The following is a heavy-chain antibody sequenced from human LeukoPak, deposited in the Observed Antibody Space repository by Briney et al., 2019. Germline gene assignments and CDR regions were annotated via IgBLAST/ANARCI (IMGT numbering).Heavy chain of an antibody. D-gene: IGHD1-1*01. CDR1: GESVSADDYF. J-gene: IGHJ4*02. V-gene: IGHV4-39*01. CDR3: GAGRNGRHVDF. Sequence: PSETLSLTCTVSGESVSADDYFWGWIRQSPGKGLEWIGNFYYGVTTYNNPSLKSRVTISVDASKNQFSTKVNYVTAADTAVYFCGAGRNGRHVDFWGQGTLVTVSS. CDR2: FYYGVTT.